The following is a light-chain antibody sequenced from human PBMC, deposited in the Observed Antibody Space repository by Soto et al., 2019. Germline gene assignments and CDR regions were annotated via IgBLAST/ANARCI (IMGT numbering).Light chain of an antibody. V-gene: IGKV1-5*03. Sequence: DSQRTQSPSTLAASLGDRVTITCRASQSSSSWWAWDQQKLGRAPKPLIYKTSSLETGVPSRFSGSGSGTECTLILSSLQPDDFAIDYCQQYGSSSPWTFGQGTKVEIK. CDR2: KTS. CDR1: QSSSSW. J-gene: IGKJ1*01. CDR3: QQYGSSSPWT.